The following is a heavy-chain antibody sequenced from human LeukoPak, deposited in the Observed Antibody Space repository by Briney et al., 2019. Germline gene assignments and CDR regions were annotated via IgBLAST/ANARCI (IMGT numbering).Heavy chain of an antibody. CDR2: ISSSSSYI. D-gene: IGHD6-13*01. CDR3: ATPSPYSSSWYLDFDY. J-gene: IGHJ4*02. Sequence: PGGSLRLSCAASGFTFSSYSMNWVRQAPGKGLEWVSSISSSSSYIYYADSVKGRFTISRDNAKNSLYLQMDSLRAEDTAVYYCATPSPYSSSWYLDFDYWGQGTLVTVSS. V-gene: IGHV3-21*01. CDR1: GFTFSSYS.